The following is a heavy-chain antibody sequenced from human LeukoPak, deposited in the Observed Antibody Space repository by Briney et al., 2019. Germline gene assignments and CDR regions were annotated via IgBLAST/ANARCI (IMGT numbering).Heavy chain of an antibody. Sequence: ASVKVSCKVSGYTLTELSMHWVRQAPGKGLEWRGGFDPEVGETIYAQKFQGRVTMTEDTSTDTAYMELGSLRSEDTAVYYCATVAWGMYYYDSSGSGTNAFDIWGQGTMVTVSS. CDR3: ATVAWGMYYYDSSGSGTNAFDI. D-gene: IGHD3-22*01. CDR1: GYTLTELS. J-gene: IGHJ3*02. CDR2: FDPEVGET. V-gene: IGHV1-24*01.